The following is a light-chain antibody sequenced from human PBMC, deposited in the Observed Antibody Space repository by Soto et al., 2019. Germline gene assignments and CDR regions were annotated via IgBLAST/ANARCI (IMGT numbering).Light chain of an antibody. CDR1: QSISRRH. Sequence: ILLFQSPVPLSFSPGEKATLPPRTSQSISRRHLAWYQQRPGQPPRLLIHAASSRATGIPERFSGSGSGTDFTLTISRLEPEDFAMYYCHQHYISRTFGQGTKVDTK. J-gene: IGKJ1*01. CDR3: HQHYISRT. CDR2: AAS. V-gene: IGKV3D-20*02.